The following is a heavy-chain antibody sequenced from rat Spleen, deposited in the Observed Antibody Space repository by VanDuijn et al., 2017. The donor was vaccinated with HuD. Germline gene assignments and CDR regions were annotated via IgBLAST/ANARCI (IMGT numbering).Heavy chain of an antibody. CDR2: ISYDGSST. D-gene: IGHD1-7*01. J-gene: IGHJ2*01. CDR3: ARHIGGMSFLDY. CDR1: GFTFSNYG. Sequence: EVQLVESGGGLVQPGRSLKLSCAASGFTFSNYGMAWVRQAPKKGLEWVATISYDGSSTYYRDSVKGRFTISRDNAKSTLYLQMDSLRSEDTATYYCARHIGGMSFLDYWGQGVMVTVSS. V-gene: IGHV5-7*01.